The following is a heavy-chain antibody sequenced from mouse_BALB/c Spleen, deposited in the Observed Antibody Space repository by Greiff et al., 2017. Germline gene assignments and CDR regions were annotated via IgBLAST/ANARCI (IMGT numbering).Heavy chain of an antibody. CDR3: ARDPDPPFAY. Sequence: QVQLKESGPGLVAPSQSLSITCTVSGFSLTSYGVHWVRQPPGKGLEWLGVIWAGGSTNYNSALMSRLSISKDNSKSQVFLKMNSLQTDDTAMYYCARDPDPPFAYWGQGTLVTVSA. CDR1: GFSLTSYG. V-gene: IGHV2-9*02. CDR2: IWAGGST. J-gene: IGHJ3*01.